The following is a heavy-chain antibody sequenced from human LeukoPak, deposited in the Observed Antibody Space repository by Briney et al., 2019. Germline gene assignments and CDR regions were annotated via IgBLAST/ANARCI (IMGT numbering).Heavy chain of an antibody. Sequence: PSETLSLTCTVSGASIRSYYWNWIRQSPGRGLEWIGYVYLTGSTSYNPSLKSRLTISVDTSKNQFFLNLTSVGAADTAVYYCARDLGFTYFDLWGPGTLVTVSS. CDR3: ARDLGFTYFDL. D-gene: IGHD3-16*01. CDR1: GASIRSYY. CDR2: VYLTGST. J-gene: IGHJ2*01. V-gene: IGHV4-59*01.